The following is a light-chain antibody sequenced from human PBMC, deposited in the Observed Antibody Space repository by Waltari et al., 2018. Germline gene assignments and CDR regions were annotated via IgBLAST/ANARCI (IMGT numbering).Light chain of an antibody. Sequence: DVVMTQSPLSLPVTLGQPASISCRSSQSRVHSDGTTYLNWYHQRPGQPPRRLIYRLSGRDSETPDRIRGSGSGSDFTLTISRVEAEDVGVYYCMQATHWPHTFGPGTKVDIK. J-gene: IGKJ3*01. V-gene: IGKV2-30*02. CDR2: RLS. CDR3: MQATHWPHT. CDR1: QSRVHSDGTTY.